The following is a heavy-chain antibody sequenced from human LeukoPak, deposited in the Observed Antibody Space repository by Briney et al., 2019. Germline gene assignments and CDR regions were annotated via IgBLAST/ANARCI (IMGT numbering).Heavy chain of an antibody. D-gene: IGHD5-24*01. V-gene: IGHV3-30*01. J-gene: IGHJ4*02. CDR1: GFTFNAYA. Sequence: GRSLRLSCTASGFTFNAYAIHWVRHAPGKGLEGVTVISYDESNKYHADSEKGRFTISRDNSKNTLYLQMNSLRAEDTAVYYCARDSGDMATRSYYFDYWGQGTLVTVSS. CDR3: ARDSGDMATRSYYFDY. CDR2: ISYDESNK.